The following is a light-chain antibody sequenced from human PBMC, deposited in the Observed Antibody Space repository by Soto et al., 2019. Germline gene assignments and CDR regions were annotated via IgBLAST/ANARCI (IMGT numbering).Light chain of an antibody. CDR2: GAS. CDR3: QQYNNWSPWT. J-gene: IGKJ1*01. V-gene: IGKV3-15*01. Sequence: EIVMTQSPATLSVSPGERATLSCRASQSVSSNLAWYQQKPGQAPRLLIYGASTRATGIPARFSGSGSGTEFTLPISSLQSEDVFVYYFQQYNNWSPWTFGQGTKVEIK. CDR1: QSVSSN.